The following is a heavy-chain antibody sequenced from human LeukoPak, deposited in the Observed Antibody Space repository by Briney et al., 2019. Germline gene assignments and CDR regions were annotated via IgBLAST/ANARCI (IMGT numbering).Heavy chain of an antibody. D-gene: IGHD2-2*01. CDR2: IYYSGST. V-gene: IGHV4-31*03. J-gene: IGHJ6*02. CDR1: GGSISSGGYY. CDR3: ARSRTPIYYYYYGMDV. Sequence: SQTLSLTCTVSGGSISSGGYYWSWIRQHPGKGLEWIGYIYYSGSTYYNPSLKSRVTISVGTSKNQFSLKLSSVTAADTAVYYCARSRTPIYYYYYGMDVWGQGTTVTVSS.